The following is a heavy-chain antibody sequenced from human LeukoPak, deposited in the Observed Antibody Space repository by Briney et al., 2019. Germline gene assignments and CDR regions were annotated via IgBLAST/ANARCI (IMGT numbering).Heavy chain of an antibody. D-gene: IGHD1-1*01. CDR2: ISYDGSNK. J-gene: IGHJ3*02. CDR3: ARGNAHAFDI. V-gene: IGHV3-30*03. Sequence: QTGGSLRLSCAASGFTFSSSGMHWVRQAPGKGLEWVAVISYDGSNKYYADSVKGRFTISRDNAENTLYLQMNSLRAEDTAVYFCARGNAHAFDIWGQGTMVTVSS. CDR1: GFTFSSSG.